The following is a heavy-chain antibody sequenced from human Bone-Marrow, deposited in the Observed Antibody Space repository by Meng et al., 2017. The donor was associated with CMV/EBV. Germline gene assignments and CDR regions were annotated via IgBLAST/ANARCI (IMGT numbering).Heavy chain of an antibody. CDR2: IIPILGIA. CDR1: GGTFSSYT. V-gene: IGHV1-69*02. D-gene: IGHD6-13*01. Sequence: SVKVSCKASGGTFSSYTISWVRQAPGQGLEWMGRIIPILGIANYAQKFQGRVTITADKSTSTAYMELSSLKASDTAMYYCARLIAAAGNYFDYWGQGTLVTVSS. CDR3: ARLIAAAGNYFDY. J-gene: IGHJ4*02.